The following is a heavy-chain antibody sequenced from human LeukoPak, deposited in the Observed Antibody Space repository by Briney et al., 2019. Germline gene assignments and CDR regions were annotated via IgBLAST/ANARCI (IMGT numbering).Heavy chain of an antibody. CDR3: ARLVGSSWYHEVLLGRDY. V-gene: IGHV4-39*01. Sequence: PSETLSLTCTVSGGSISSSSYYWGWIRQPPGKGLEWIGSIYYSGSTYYNPSLKSRVTISVGTSKNQFSLKLSSVTAADTAVYYCARLVGSSWYHEVLLGRDYWGQGTLVTVSS. CDR1: GGSISSSSYY. J-gene: IGHJ4*02. CDR2: IYYSGST. D-gene: IGHD6-13*01.